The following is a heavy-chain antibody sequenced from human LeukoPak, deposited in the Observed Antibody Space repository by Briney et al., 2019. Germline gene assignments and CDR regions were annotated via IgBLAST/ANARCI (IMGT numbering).Heavy chain of an antibody. D-gene: IGHD6-19*01. CDR3: ATDRYSSGPNTYNWFDP. CDR1: GYTLTELS. Sequence: ASVKVSCKVSGYTLTELSMHWVRQAPGKGLEWMGGFDPEDGETIYAQKFQGRVTMTEDTSTDTAYMELSSLRSEDTAVYYCATDRYSSGPNTYNWFDPWGQGTLVTVSS. CDR2: FDPEDGET. J-gene: IGHJ5*02. V-gene: IGHV1-24*01.